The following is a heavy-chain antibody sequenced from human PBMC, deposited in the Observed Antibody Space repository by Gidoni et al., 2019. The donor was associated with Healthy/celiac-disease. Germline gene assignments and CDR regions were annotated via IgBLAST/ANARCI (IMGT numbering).Heavy chain of an antibody. CDR2: ISSSSSTI. D-gene: IGHD6-13*01. CDR3: ASIAAAGRLGGFDY. V-gene: IGHV3-48*02. CDR1: GFTFSSYS. Sequence: EVQLVESGGGLVQPGGYLRLSCAASGFTFSSYSMNWVRQAPGKGLEWVSYISSSSSTIYYADSVKGRFTISRDNAKNSLYLQMNSLRDEDTAVYYCASIAAAGRLGGFDYWGQGTLVTVSS. J-gene: IGHJ4*02.